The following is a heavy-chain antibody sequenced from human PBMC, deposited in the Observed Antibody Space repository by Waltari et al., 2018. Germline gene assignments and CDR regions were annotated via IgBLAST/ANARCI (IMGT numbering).Heavy chain of an antibody. CDR3: ARGGWGWTTVVSSRNWFDP. CDR2: INQSGST. D-gene: IGHD4-17*01. J-gene: IGHJ5*02. CDR1: GGSFSGYY. V-gene: IGHV4-34*01. Sequence: QVQLQQWGAGLLKPSETLSLTCAVYGGSFSGYYWSWIRQPPGKGLEWIGEINQSGSTNYNPSLKRRVTISVDTSKNQFSLKLSSVTAADTAVYYCARGGWGWTTVVSSRNWFDPWGQGTLVTVSS.